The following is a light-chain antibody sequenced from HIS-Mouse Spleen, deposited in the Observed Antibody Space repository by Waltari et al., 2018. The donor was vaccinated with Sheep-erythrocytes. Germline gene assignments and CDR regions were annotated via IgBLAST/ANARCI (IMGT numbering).Light chain of an antibody. V-gene: IGLV2-23*01. CDR3: CSYAGSSTPWV. Sequence: QSALTQPRSVSGSPGPSVTISFTGTSRHGGGYNYVPWYQQHPGKAPKLMIYEGSKRPSGVSNRFSGSKSGNTASLTISGLQAEDEADYYCCSYAGSSTPWVFGGGTKLTVL. J-gene: IGLJ3*02. CDR2: EGS. CDR1: SRHGGGYNY.